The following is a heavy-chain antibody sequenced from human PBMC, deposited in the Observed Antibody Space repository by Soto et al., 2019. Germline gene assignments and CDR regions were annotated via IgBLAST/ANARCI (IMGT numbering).Heavy chain of an antibody. Sequence: QMQLVQSGPEVKKPGTSVKVSCKASGFTFSASAVQWVRQARGERLEWIGWIVVGSGNTNYAQKFQERVTITRDMSTSTAYLELSNVRSEDTAVYYCAGKYCSGGSCYNYYGLDVWGQGTTVAVSS. CDR3: AGKYCSGGSCYNYYGLDV. J-gene: IGHJ6*02. D-gene: IGHD2-15*01. CDR2: IVVGSGNT. CDR1: GFTFSASA. V-gene: IGHV1-58*01.